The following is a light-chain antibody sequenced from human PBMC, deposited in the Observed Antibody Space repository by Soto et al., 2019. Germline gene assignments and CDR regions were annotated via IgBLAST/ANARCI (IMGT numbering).Light chain of an antibody. J-gene: IGKJ1*01. CDR2: GAS. CDR3: HQYVNSWT. Sequence: EIVLTQSPGTLSLSPGERATLSCRASQSVRSSYLAWYQQKPGQAPRLLIYGASSRATGIPDRFSGSGSGTDFTLTISRLEPEDVAMYYCHQYVNSWTFGQGTKVEIK. V-gene: IGKV3-20*01. CDR1: QSVRSSY.